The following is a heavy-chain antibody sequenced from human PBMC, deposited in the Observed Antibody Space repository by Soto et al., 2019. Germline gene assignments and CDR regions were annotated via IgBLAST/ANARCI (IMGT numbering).Heavy chain of an antibody. CDR1: GGSFSGYY. Sequence: PSETLSLTCAVYGGSFSGYYWSWIRQPPGKGLEWIGEINHSGSTNYNPSLKSRVTISVDTSKNQFSLKLSSVTAADTAVYYCARGGRTRYYYYYYGMDVWGQGTTVTVSS. CDR3: ARGGRTRYYYYYYGMDV. V-gene: IGHV4-34*01. D-gene: IGHD1-26*01. CDR2: INHSGST. J-gene: IGHJ6*02.